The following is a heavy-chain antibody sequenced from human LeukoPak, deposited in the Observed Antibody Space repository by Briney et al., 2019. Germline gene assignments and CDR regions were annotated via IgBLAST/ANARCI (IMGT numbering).Heavy chain of an antibody. J-gene: IGHJ4*02. V-gene: IGHV3-21*01. CDR1: GFTFSSYS. Sequence: GGSLRLSCAASGFTFSSYSMNWVRQAPGKGLEWVSSISSSSSYIYYADSVKSRFTISRDNAKNSLYLQMNSLRAEDTAVYYCARERGELLYYFDYWGQGTLVTVSS. D-gene: IGHD1-7*01. CDR2: ISSSSSYI. CDR3: ARERGELLYYFDY.